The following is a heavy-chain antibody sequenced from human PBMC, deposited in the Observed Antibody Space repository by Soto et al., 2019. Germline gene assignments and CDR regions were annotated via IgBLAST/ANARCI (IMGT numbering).Heavy chain of an antibody. V-gene: IGHV1-3*01. CDR3: ASHLGGSGSYYKLSFAYGMDV. Sequence: ASVKVSCKASGYTFTSYAMHWVRQAPGQRLEWMGWINAGNGNTKYSQKFQGRVTITRDTSASTAYMELSSLRSEDTAVYYCASHLGGSGSYYKLSFAYGMDVWGQGTTVTVSS. J-gene: IGHJ6*02. CDR2: INAGNGNT. CDR1: GYTFTSYA. D-gene: IGHD3-10*01.